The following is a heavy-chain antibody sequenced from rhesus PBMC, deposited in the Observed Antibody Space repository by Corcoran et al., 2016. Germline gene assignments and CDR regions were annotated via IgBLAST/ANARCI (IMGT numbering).Heavy chain of an antibody. D-gene: IGHD4-29*01. CDR1: GYTFTDYY. Sequence: QVQLVQSGAEVKKPGSSVTVSCWTSGYTFTDYYITWVRPAPGQGLEWRGKINTKTGGADFAQKFQGRIIMTRDTSTSTADMKLTSLTSEDTAIYYCIRGGYGTVVDYWGQGVLVTVSS. J-gene: IGHJ4*01. CDR2: INTKTGGA. V-gene: IGHV1-138*01. CDR3: IRGGYGTVVDY.